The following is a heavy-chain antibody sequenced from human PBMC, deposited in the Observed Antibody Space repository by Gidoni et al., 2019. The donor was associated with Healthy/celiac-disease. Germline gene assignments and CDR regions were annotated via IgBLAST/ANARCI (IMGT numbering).Heavy chain of an antibody. D-gene: IGHD3-22*01. J-gene: IGHJ4*02. CDR2: IRYDGSNK. Sequence: QVQLVESVGGVVQPGRSMRLSCAASGFTFSSYVMLWVRQAPGKGLEWVAFIRYDGSNKYYADSVKGRFTISRDNSKNTLYLQMNSLRAEDTAVYYCAKDKDSSGYSILDYWGQGTLVTVSS. CDR3: AKDKDSSGYSILDY. V-gene: IGHV3-30*02. CDR1: GFTFSSYV.